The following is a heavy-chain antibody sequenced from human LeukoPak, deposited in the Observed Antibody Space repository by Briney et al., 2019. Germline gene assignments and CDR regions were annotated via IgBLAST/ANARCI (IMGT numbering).Heavy chain of an antibody. CDR2: IYYSGST. V-gene: IGHV4-59*01. Sequence: PSESLSLTCTVSGGSISSYYWSWIRQPPGKGLEWIGYIYYSGSTNYNPSLKSRVTISVDTSKNQFSLKLTSVTAADTAVYYCARRFSGSYSIHSDYWGQGTLVTVSS. D-gene: IGHD1-26*01. CDR1: GGSISSYY. CDR3: ARRFSGSYSIHSDY. J-gene: IGHJ4*02.